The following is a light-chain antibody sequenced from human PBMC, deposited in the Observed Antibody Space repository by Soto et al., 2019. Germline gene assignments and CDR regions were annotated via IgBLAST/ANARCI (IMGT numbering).Light chain of an antibody. V-gene: IGKV3-11*01. CDR2: DAS. CDR3: QQYKSWRT. CDR1: RSVSTF. Sequence: EIVLTQSPATLSLSPGERATLSCRASRSVSTFLAWYQHKPGQAPRLLIYDASNRATGIPDRFRGSGSGTDFTLTISSLEPEDFALYYCQQYKSWRTFGQGTKVDIK. J-gene: IGKJ1*01.